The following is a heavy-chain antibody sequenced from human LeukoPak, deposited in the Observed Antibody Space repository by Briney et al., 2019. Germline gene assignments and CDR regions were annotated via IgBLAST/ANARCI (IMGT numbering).Heavy chain of an antibody. CDR3: ARGVSTVVPSTFDY. V-gene: IGHV4-30-2*01. Sequence: TSETLSLTCTVSGGSISSGGYYWSWIRQPPGKGLEWIGYIYHSGSTYYNPSLKSRVTISVDRSKDQFSLKLSSVTAADTAVYYCARGVSTVVPSTFDYWGQGTLVTVSS. CDR2: IYHSGST. D-gene: IGHD4-23*01. CDR1: GGSISSGGYY. J-gene: IGHJ4*02.